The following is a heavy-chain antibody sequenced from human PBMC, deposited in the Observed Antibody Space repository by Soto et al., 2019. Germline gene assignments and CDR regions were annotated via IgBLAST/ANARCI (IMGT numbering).Heavy chain of an antibody. V-gene: IGHV5-51*01. CDR3: ARPLGPGAFEI. J-gene: IGHJ3*02. CDR1: GYNFSKYW. D-gene: IGHD3-16*02. CDR2: IYPGDSET. Sequence: GGSLKISCRGSGYNFSKYWIGWGRQMPGKGLEWMGNIYPGDSETRNSPSLQGQVTLSADKSINTAYLHFSSLKASDTAMYYCARPLGPGAFEIWGQGTMVTVSS.